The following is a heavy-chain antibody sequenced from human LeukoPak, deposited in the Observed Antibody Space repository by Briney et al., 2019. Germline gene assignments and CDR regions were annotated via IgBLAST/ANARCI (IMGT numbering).Heavy chain of an antibody. CDR1: GFTFSAYA. V-gene: IGHV3-74*01. D-gene: IGHD6-19*01. CDR2: VNPQGSGT. CDR3: ARARWSSTGWFLGY. J-gene: IGHJ4*02. Sequence: PGGSLRLSCAASGFTFSAYAMTWVRQAPGKGLVWVSRVNPQGSGTSYTDSVKGRFTISRDNAKDALHLRMDNLRVEDTAVYYCARARWSSTGWFLGYWGQGTLVTVSS.